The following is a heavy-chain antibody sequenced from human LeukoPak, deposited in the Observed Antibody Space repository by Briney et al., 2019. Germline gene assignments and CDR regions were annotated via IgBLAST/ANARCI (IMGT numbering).Heavy chain of an antibody. CDR2: IKQDGSEK. V-gene: IGHV3-7*01. J-gene: IGHJ4*02. CDR3: ARDYR. CDR1: GFTFSSNW. D-gene: IGHD3-16*02. Sequence: GGSLRLSCAASGFTFSSNWMSWVRQAPGKGLEWVANIKQDGSEKYYVDSVKGRFTISRDSAKTSLYLQMNSLRAEDTAVYYCARDYRWGQGTLVTVSS.